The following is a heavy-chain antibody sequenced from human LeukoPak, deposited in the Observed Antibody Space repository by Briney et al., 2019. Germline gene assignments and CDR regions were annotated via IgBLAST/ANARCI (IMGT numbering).Heavy chain of an antibody. J-gene: IGHJ4*02. CDR2: ICGSDGSR. Sequence: GGSLRLSCAASGFTFSTYAMSWGRHAPAKGLEWVSAICGSDGSRYYADSVKGRFTISRDNSKNTLYLQMNSLRGEDTAVYYCAKGGSPSCYSSSGYWGQGTLVTVSS. D-gene: IGHD2-2*01. CDR1: GFTFSTYA. CDR3: AKGGSPSCYSSSGY. V-gene: IGHV3-23*01.